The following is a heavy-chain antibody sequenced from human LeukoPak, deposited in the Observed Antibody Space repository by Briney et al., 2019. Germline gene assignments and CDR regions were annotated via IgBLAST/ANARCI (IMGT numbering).Heavy chain of an antibody. J-gene: IGHJ3*02. CDR1: GFTFSTYG. CDR2: ISSSSSYI. CDR3: ARTAYYYDSSGYYGDYAFDI. D-gene: IGHD3-22*01. V-gene: IGHV3-21*04. Sequence: GGSLRLSCAASGFTFSTYGMHWVRQAPGKGLEWVSSISSSSSYIYYADSVKGRFTISRDNAKNSLYLQMNSLRSEDTAVYYCARTAYYYDSSGYYGDYAFDIWGQGTMVTVSS.